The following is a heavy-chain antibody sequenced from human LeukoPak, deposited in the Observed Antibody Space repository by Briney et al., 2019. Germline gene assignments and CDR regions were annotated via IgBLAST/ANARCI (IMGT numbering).Heavy chain of an antibody. Sequence: ASVKLSCKASGYIFSDYYMHWLRQAPGQGLEWIGLIKPDSGGTNYEQKFQGRVIMTLDTSISTAYMELTRLTSDDTAVYYCSRGSATVTTYRGGNLFDPWGQGTLVTVSS. CDR1: GYIFSDYY. D-gene: IGHD5-18*01. J-gene: IGHJ5*02. CDR2: IKPDSGGT. CDR3: SRGSATVTTYRGGNLFDP. V-gene: IGHV1-2*02.